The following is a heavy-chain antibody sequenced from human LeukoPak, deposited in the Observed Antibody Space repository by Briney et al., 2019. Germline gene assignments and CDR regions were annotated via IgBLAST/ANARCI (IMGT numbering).Heavy chain of an antibody. CDR3: ARVVLVPYRDSGSYGPLDY. V-gene: IGHV3-74*01. CDR2: INTDGSST. Sequence: KPGGSLRLSCAASGFTFSSYWMHWVRQAPGKGLVWVSRINTDGSSTSYADSVKGRFTISRDNAKNSLFLQMNSLRAEDTALYYCARVVLVPYRDSGSYGPLDYWGQGTLVTVSS. CDR1: GFTFSSYW. D-gene: IGHD1-26*01. J-gene: IGHJ4*02.